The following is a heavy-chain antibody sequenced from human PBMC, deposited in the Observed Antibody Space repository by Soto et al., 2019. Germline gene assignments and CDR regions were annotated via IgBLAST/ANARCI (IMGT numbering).Heavy chain of an antibody. CDR1: GFTFSSYG. V-gene: IGHV3-30*18. Sequence: QVQLVESGGGVVQPGRSLRLSCAASGFTFSSYGMHWVRQAPGTGLEWVAVISYDGSNKYYADSVKGRFTISRDNSKNPVYLQMNSLRAEDTAVYYCAKEIEPRSSPDYLGQGALVTVSA. J-gene: IGHJ4*02. D-gene: IGHD2-2*01. CDR3: AKEIEPRSSPDY. CDR2: ISYDGSNK.